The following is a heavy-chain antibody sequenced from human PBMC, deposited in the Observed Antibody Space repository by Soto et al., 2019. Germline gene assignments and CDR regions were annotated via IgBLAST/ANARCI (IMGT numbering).Heavy chain of an antibody. V-gene: IGHV1-69*13. J-gene: IGHJ6*02. CDR1: GGIFSSYA. CDR3: ARLWFGDSDYYYGMDV. Sequence: ASVKVSCKSSGGIFSSYAISWLRQPPGQGLEWMGGIIPIFGTANYAQKFQGRVTITADESTSTAYMELSSLRSEDTAVYYCARLWFGDSDYYYGMDVWGQGTTVTVSS. CDR2: IIPIFGTA. D-gene: IGHD3-10*01.